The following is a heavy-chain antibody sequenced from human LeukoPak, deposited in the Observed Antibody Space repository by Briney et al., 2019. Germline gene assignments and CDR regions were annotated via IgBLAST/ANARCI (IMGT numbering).Heavy chain of an antibody. CDR2: ISGSGGST. CDR1: GFTFSSYA. V-gene: IGHV3-23*01. J-gene: IGHJ5*02. CDR3: AKKDGITIFGVGTLRPPFDP. D-gene: IGHD3-3*01. Sequence: GGSLRLSCAASGFTFSSYAMSWVRQAPGKGLEWVSAISGSGGSTYYADSVKGRFTISRDNSKNTLYLQMNSLRAEDTAVYYCAKKDGITIFGVGTLRPPFDPWGQGTLVTVSS.